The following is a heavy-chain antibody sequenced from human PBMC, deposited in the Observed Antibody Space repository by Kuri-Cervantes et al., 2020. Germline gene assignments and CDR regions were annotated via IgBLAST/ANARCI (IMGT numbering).Heavy chain of an antibody. Sequence: GESLKISCAASGFTFSDYCMSWIRQAPGKGLEWVSYISSSGSTIYYADSVKGRFTISRDNAKNSLYLQMNSLRAEDTAVYYCARGIAAAGDEVFFLHYFDYWGQGTLVTVSS. J-gene: IGHJ4*02. CDR3: ARGIAAAGDEVFFLHYFDY. D-gene: IGHD6-13*01. CDR1: GFTFSDYC. V-gene: IGHV3-11*04. CDR2: ISSSGSTI.